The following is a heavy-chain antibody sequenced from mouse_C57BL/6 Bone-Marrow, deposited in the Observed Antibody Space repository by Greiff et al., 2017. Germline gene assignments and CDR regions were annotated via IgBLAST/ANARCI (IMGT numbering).Heavy chain of an antibody. J-gene: IGHJ2*01. Sequence: EVQLKESGPVLVKPGASVKMSCKASGYTFTDYYMNWVKQSHGKSLEWIGVINPYNGGTSYNQKFKGKATLTVDKSSSTAYMELNSLTSEDSAVYYCATTVVAGDYWGQGTTLTVSS. CDR2: INPYNGGT. V-gene: IGHV1-19*01. D-gene: IGHD1-1*01. CDR3: ATTVVAGDY. CDR1: GYTFTDYY.